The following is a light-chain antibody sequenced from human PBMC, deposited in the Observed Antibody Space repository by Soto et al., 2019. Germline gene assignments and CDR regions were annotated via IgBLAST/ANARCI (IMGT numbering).Light chain of an antibody. CDR3: SSYAGSSLGV. J-gene: IGLJ3*02. CDR2: KVS. CDR1: SSDVGNYKY. V-gene: IGLV2-8*01. Sequence: QSVLTQSPSASGSPGQSVTISCTGTSSDVGNYKYVSWYQQHPGKAPKLMIYKVSKRPSRVPDRFSGSTSGNTAPLTVSGLQVEDEADYYCSSYAGSSLGVFGGGTKLTVL.